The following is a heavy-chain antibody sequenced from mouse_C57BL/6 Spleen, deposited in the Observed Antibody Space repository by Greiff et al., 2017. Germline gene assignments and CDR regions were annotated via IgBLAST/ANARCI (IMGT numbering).Heavy chain of an antibody. CDR2: IYPGSGST. CDR3: ASLITTVVAFDY. D-gene: IGHD1-1*01. J-gene: IGHJ2*01. Sequence: QVQLQQPGAELVKPGASVKMSCKASGYTFTSYWITWVKQRPGQGLEWIGDIYPGSGSTNYNEKFKSKATLTVDTSSSTAYMQLSSLTSEDSAVYCCASLITTVVAFDYWGQGTTLTVSS. V-gene: IGHV1-55*01. CDR1: GYTFTSYW.